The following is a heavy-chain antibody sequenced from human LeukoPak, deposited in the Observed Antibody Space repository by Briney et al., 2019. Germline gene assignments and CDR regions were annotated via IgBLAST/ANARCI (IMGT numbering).Heavy chain of an antibody. J-gene: IGHJ4*02. CDR1: GGSFSGYY. V-gene: IGHV4-34*01. CDR3: ARHDSSGYYYFDY. CDR2: INHSGST. D-gene: IGHD3-22*01. Sequence: SETLSLTCAVYGGSFSGYYWSWIRQPPGKGLEWIGEINHSGSTNYNPSLKSRVTISVDTSKNQFSLKLSSVTAADTAVYYCARHDSSGYYYFDYWGQGTLVTVSS.